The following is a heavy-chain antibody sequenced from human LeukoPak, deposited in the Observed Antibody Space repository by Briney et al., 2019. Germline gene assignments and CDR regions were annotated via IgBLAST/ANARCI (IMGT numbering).Heavy chain of an antibody. CDR2: IYPGDSDT. D-gene: IGHD1-26*01. Sequence: GESLKISCEGSGYTFTNYWIGWVRQMTGKGLEWMWVIYPGDSDTRYSPSFQGQVTISADKSISTAYLQWSSLEASDTAMYYCARRRVGATPWDAFDIWGQGTMVTVSS. CDR3: ARRRVGATPWDAFDI. CDR1: GYTFTNYW. V-gene: IGHV5-51*01. J-gene: IGHJ3*02.